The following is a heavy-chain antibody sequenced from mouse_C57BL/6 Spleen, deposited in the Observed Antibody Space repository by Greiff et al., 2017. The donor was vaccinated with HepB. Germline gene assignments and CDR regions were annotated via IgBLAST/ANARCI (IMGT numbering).Heavy chain of an antibody. CDR3: ARLYYDYDAYYFDY. D-gene: IGHD2-4*01. Sequence: VQLQQPGAELVMPGASVKLSCKASGYTFTSYWMHWVKQRPGQGLEWIGEIDPSDSYTNYNQKFKGKSTLTVDKSSSTAYMQLSSLTSEDSAVYYCARLYYDYDAYYFDYWGQGTTLTVSS. V-gene: IGHV1-69*01. CDR1: GYTFTSYW. CDR2: IDPSDSYT. J-gene: IGHJ2*01.